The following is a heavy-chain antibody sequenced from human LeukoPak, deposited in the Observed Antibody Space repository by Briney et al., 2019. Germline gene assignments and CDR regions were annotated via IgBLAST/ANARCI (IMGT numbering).Heavy chain of an antibody. CDR3: ARDREGFGESYFDY. J-gene: IGHJ4*02. Sequence: GGSLRLSCAASGFTFSSYNMNWVRQAPGKGLEWVSFISTSSSYIYYADSVKGRFTISRDNAKNSLYLQMNSQRAEDTAMYYCARDREGFGESYFDYWGQGTLVTVSS. V-gene: IGHV3-21*01. CDR2: ISTSSSYI. D-gene: IGHD3-10*01. CDR1: GFTFSSYN.